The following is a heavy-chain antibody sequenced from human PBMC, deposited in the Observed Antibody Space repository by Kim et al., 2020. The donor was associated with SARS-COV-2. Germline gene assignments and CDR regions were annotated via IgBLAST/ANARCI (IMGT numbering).Heavy chain of an antibody. J-gene: IGHJ3*02. Sequence: VKGRFTISRDNSKNALYLQMNSLRAEDTAVYYCARKGRYFDWLWDAFDIWGQGTMVTVSS. CDR3: ARKGRYFDWLWDAFDI. V-gene: IGHV3-23*01. D-gene: IGHD3-9*01.